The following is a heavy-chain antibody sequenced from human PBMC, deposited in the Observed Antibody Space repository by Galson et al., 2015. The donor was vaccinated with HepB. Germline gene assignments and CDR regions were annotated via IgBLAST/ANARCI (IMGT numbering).Heavy chain of an antibody. Sequence: SLRLPCAASGFTFSSYGMHWVRQAPGKGLEWVAVISYDGSNKYYADSVKGRFTISRDNSKNTLYLQMNSLRAEDTAVYYCAKDLGFEVGAIDYWGQRTLVTVSS. CDR1: GFTFSSYG. CDR3: AKDLGFEVGAIDY. D-gene: IGHD1-26*01. CDR2: ISYDGSNK. V-gene: IGHV3-30*18. J-gene: IGHJ4*02.